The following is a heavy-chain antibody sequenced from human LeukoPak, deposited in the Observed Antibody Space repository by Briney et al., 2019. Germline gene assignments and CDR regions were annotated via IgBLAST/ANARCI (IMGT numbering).Heavy chain of an antibody. V-gene: IGHV3-48*03. D-gene: IGHD2-2*01. CDR3: MRTYCSNTRCHYFDS. CDR1: GFTFSSYE. J-gene: IGHJ4*02. Sequence: PGGSLRLSCAASGFTFSSYEMTWVRQAPGKGLEWLLYINHSGDTIYYADSVQGRFTISRDNAKNSLYLQMDNLRAEDTAVYYCMRTYCSNTRCHYFDSWGQGTLVTVSS. CDR2: INHSGDTI.